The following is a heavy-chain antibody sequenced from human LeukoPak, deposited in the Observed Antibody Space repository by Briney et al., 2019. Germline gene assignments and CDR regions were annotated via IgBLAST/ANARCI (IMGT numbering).Heavy chain of an antibody. CDR2: IATAGDT. D-gene: IGHD3-10*01. CDR1: GFTFSSYA. Sequence: GGSLRLSCAASGFTFSSYAMHWVRQATGKGLEWVSAIATAGDTYYPGSVKGRFTISRENAKNSLYLQINSLGAGDTAVYYCARGRGRSSSGSFYYGMDVWGQGTRSPSP. V-gene: IGHV3-13*04. CDR3: ARGRGRSSSGSFYYGMDV. J-gene: IGHJ6*02.